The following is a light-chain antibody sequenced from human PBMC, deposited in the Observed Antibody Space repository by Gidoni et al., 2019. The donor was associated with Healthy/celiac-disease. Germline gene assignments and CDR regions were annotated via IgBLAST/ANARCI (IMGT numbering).Light chain of an antibody. Sequence: QSVLTQPPSVSGAPGQMVTISCTGSSSNIGAGYDVHWYQQLPGTAPKLLSYGNSNRPSGVPDRFSGSKSGTSASLAITGLQAEDEADYYCQSYDSSLSGSVVFGGGTKLTVL. CDR2: GNS. CDR1: SSNIGAGYD. J-gene: IGLJ2*01. CDR3: QSYDSSLSGSVV. V-gene: IGLV1-40*01.